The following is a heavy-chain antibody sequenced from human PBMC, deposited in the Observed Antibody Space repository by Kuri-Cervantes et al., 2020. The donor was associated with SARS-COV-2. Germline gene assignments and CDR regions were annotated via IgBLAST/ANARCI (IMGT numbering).Heavy chain of an antibody. V-gene: IGHV3-7*04. CDR3: ARDPRGLRHWAFDI. J-gene: IGHJ3*02. Sequence: LSLTCAAPGFSFSTDWMTWVRQAPGKGLEWVANIKQDGSEKNYVDSVKGRFTISRDNAKNSLYLQMNSLKAEDTAVYYCARDPRGLRHWAFDIWGQGTMVTVSS. D-gene: IGHD3-10*01. CDR1: GFSFSTDW. CDR2: IKQDGSEK.